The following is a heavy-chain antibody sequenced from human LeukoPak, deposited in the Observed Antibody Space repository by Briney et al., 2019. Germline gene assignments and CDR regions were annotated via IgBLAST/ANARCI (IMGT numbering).Heavy chain of an antibody. D-gene: IGHD2-15*01. J-gene: IGHJ6*02. CDR1: GFTFSSYA. Sequence: GGSLRLSCAASGFTFSSYAMSWVRQAPGKGLEWVAVISYDGSNKYYADSVKGRFTISRDNSKNTLYLQMNSLRAEDTAVYYCARGAPVVAATLLYYYYYGMDVWGQGTTVTVSS. CDR3: ARGAPVVAATLLYYYYYGMDV. V-gene: IGHV3-30-3*01. CDR2: ISYDGSNK.